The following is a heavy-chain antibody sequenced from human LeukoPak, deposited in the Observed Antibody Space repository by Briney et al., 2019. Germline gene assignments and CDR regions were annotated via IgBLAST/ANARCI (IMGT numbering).Heavy chain of an antibody. CDR2: IRSKAYGGTT. V-gene: IGHV3-49*03. Sequence: PGGSLRLSCTASGFTFGDYAMSWFRQAPGKGLEWVGFIRSKAYGGTTEYAASVKGRFTISRDDSKSIAYLQMNSLKTEDTAVYYCTTQRGYSYGYKEVSFDYWGQGTLVTVSS. J-gene: IGHJ4*02. CDR3: TTQRGYSYGYKEVSFDY. CDR1: GFTFGDYA. D-gene: IGHD5-18*01.